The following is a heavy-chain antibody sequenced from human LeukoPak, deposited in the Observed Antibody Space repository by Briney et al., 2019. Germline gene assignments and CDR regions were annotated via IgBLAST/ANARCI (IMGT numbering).Heavy chain of an antibody. CDR1: GFTFSSYS. CDR3: ARDLTEDIVLMVYAIRAFDI. V-gene: IGHV3-21*01. D-gene: IGHD2-8*01. J-gene: IGHJ3*02. Sequence: GGSLRLSCAASGFTFSSYSMNWVRQAPGKGLEWVSSISSSSSYIYYADSVKGRFTISRDNAKNSLYLQMNSLRAEDTAVYYCARDLTEDIVLMVYAIRAFDIWGKGTMVTVSS. CDR2: ISSSSSYI.